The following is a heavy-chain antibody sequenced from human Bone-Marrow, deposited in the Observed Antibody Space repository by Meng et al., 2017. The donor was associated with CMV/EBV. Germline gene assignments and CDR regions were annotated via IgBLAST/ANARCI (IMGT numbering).Heavy chain of an antibody. V-gene: IGHV1-2*02. Sequence: ASVKVSCKASGYTFTGYYMHWVRQAPGQGLEWMGWINPNSGGTNYAQKFQGRVTMTRDTSISTAYMELSRLRSDDTAVYYCARDCGSSSPEYSSGWYRGRGAFDIWGQGTMVTVSS. J-gene: IGHJ3*02. D-gene: IGHD6-19*01. CDR1: GYTFTGYY. CDR3: ARDCGSSSPEYSSGWYRGRGAFDI. CDR2: INPNSGGT.